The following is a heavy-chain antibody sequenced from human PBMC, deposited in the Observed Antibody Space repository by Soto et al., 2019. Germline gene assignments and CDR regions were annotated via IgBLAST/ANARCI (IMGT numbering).Heavy chain of an antibody. CDR2: ISPKSGNI. CDR3: VKDRDSNSWPSRDV. CDR1: GYTFTRNG. J-gene: IGHJ6*02. Sequence: ASVTVSCKTSGYTFTRNGISWVRQAPGQGLEWMGWISPKSGNIKYAQKFQGRVIMTTDTSTSTAYMELRSLRSDDTAVYYCVKDRDSNSWPSRDVWGPGTTVTVSS. V-gene: IGHV1-18*01. D-gene: IGHD3-22*01.